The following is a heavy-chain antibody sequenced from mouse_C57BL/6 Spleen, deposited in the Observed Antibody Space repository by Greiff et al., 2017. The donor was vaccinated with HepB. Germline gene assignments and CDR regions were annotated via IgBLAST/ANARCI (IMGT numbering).Heavy chain of an antibody. D-gene: IGHD2-3*01. J-gene: IGHJ2*01. CDR3: ARSGWSLDY. CDR1: GYTFTSYW. V-gene: IGHV1-52*01. CDR2: IDPSDSET. Sequence: QVHVKQPGAELVRPGSSVKLSCKASGYTFTSYWMHWVKQRPIQGLEWIGNIDPSDSETHYNQKFKDKATLTVDKSSSTAYMQLSSLTSEDSAVYYCARSGWSLDYWGQGTTLTVSS.